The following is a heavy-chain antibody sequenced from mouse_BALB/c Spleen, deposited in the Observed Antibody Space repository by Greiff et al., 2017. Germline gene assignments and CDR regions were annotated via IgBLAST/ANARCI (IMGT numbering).Heavy chain of an antibody. CDR3: ARHYDNQAWFAY. CDR1: GYTFTDYN. Sequence: EVKLMESGPELVKPGASVRISCKASGYTFTDYNMHWVKQSHGKSLEWIGYIYPYNGGTGYNQKFKSKATLTVDNSSSTAYMELRSLTSEDSAVYYCARHYDNQAWFAYWGQGTLVTVSA. CDR2: IYPYNGGT. D-gene: IGHD2-1*01. V-gene: IGHV1S29*02. J-gene: IGHJ3*01.